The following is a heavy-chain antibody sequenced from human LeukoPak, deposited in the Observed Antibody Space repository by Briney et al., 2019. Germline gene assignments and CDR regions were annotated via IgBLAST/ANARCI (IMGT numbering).Heavy chain of an antibody. Sequence: ASVKVSCKASGYTFTGNGITWVRQAPGQGLEWMGWINAYNGNTVYAQMFEGRVTLITDTSTTIAYMELTNLRSDDTAIYHCARAGYCSGAACYAEGIDYWGQGTLVTVSS. V-gene: IGHV1-18*01. CDR3: ARAGYCSGAACYAEGIDY. D-gene: IGHD2-2*01. CDR1: GYTFTGNG. CDR2: INAYNGNT. J-gene: IGHJ4*02.